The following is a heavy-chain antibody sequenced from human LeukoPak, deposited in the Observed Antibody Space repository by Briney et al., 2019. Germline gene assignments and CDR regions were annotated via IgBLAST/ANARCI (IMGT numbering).Heavy chain of an antibody. D-gene: IGHD2-15*01. CDR2: IYYSGST. Sequence: SETLSLTCTVSGGSISSGGYYWSWIRQHPGKGLEWIGYIYYSGSTYYNPSLKSRVTISVDTSKNQFSLKLSSVTAADTAVYYCARVPQAATPAEYFQHWGQGTLVTVSS. V-gene: IGHV4-31*03. CDR3: ARVPQAATPAEYFQH. CDR1: GGSISSGGYY. J-gene: IGHJ1*01.